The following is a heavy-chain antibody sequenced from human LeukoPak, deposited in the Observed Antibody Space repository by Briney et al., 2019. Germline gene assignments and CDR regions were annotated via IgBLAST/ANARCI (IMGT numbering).Heavy chain of an antibody. D-gene: IGHD3-10*01. CDR3: AREERVTMVRGVPWAFDI. Sequence: ASVKVSCKASGYTFTGYYMHWVRQAPGQGLEWMGWINPNSGGTNYAQKFQGRVTMTRDTSISTAYMELSRLRSDDTAVYYCAREERVTMVRGVPWAFDIWGQGTMVTVSS. CDR1: GYTFTGYY. V-gene: IGHV1-2*02. CDR2: INPNSGGT. J-gene: IGHJ3*02.